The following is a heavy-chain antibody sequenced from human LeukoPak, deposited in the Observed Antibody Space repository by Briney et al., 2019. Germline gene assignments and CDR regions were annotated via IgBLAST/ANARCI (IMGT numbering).Heavy chain of an antibody. CDR1: GFTFSTYA. CDR2: ISYDGGNK. Sequence: GGSLRLSCAASGFTFSTYAMHWVRQAPGKGLEWVAVISYDGGNKYYADSAKGRFTISRDNSKNTLYLQMNSLRAEDTAVYYCARDVVAVAGTKVPDYWGQGTLVTVSS. V-gene: IGHV3-30-3*01. D-gene: IGHD6-19*01. J-gene: IGHJ4*02. CDR3: ARDVVAVAGTKVPDY.